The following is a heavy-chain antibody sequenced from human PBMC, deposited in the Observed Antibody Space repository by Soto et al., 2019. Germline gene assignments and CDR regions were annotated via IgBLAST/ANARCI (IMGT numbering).Heavy chain of an antibody. CDR1: GGSISSGGHS. CDR2: IYHSGST. CDR3: ARRRGFPYYYGMDV. J-gene: IGHJ6*02. D-gene: IGHD5-12*01. V-gene: IGHV4-30-2*01. Sequence: QLQLQESGSGLVKPSQTLSLTCAVSGGSISSGGHSWSWIRQPPGKGLEWIGYIYHSGSTYYNPSLKSRVTIXVXRXXNQFSLKLSSVTAADTAVYYCARRRGFPYYYGMDVWGQGTTVTVSS.